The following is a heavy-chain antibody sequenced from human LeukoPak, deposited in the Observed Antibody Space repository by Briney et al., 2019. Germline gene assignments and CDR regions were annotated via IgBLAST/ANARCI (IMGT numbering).Heavy chain of an antibody. J-gene: IGHJ4*02. D-gene: IGHD4/OR15-4a*01. V-gene: IGHV3-15*01. Sequence: GGSLRLSCAASGFTFSSYTMSWVRQAPGKGLEGVGRIKRKSEGGTTDDAAPVKGIFTISRDDPKQTLYLQMNNLKTEDTAVYYCTTDSPIGATQPWGQGTLVTVSS. CDR1: GFTFSSYT. CDR2: IKRKSEGGTT. CDR3: TTDSPIGATQP.